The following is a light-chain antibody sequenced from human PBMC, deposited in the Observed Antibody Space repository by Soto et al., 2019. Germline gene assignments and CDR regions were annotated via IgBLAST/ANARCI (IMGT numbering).Light chain of an antibody. CDR2: QVS. Sequence: LAQPASVSGSPGQSITISCTGTSSDVGGYYYVSWYQHHPGKAPKLMIYQVSNRPSGVSNRFSGSKSGNTASLTISGLQAEDEADYYCSSYTSSNTFYVFGTGTKVTVL. V-gene: IGLV2-14*01. J-gene: IGLJ1*01. CDR1: SSDVGGYYY. CDR3: SSYTSSNTFYV.